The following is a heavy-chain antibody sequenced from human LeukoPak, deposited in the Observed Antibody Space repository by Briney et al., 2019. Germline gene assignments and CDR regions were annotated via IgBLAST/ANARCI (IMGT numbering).Heavy chain of an antibody. D-gene: IGHD3-10*02. CDR1: GFTFSSYG. CDR2: IWYLGSDK. J-gene: IGHJ4*02. V-gene: IGHV3-33*01. CDR3: AADVTADY. Sequence: GVSVRLSCAASGFTFSSYGMHWVRQAPGKGLEWVAVIWYLGSDKYYADSVKGRFTISRDNSKNTLYLQMNSLRAEDTAVYYCAADVTADYWGQGTLATVSS.